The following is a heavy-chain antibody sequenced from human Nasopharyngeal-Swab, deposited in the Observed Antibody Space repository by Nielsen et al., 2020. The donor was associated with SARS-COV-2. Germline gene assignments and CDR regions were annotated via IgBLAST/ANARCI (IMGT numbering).Heavy chain of an antibody. D-gene: IGHD2-21*01. Sequence: GGSLRLSCAASGFTFSSYAMSWVRQAPGKGLEWVSIISGSGDTTYYADSVNDRFTISRDNSKNTLYLQMNSLRVEDTALYYCAKAPYLRSLDVWGQGTTVTVSS. CDR1: GFTFSSYA. V-gene: IGHV3-23*01. J-gene: IGHJ6*02. CDR3: AKAPYLRSLDV. CDR2: ISGSGDTT.